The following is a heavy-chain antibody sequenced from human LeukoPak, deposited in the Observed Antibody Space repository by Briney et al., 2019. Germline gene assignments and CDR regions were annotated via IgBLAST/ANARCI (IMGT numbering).Heavy chain of an antibody. CDR3: AREVRGYYFDY. CDR2: ISSGGNT. CDR1: GFIVSSNY. J-gene: IGHJ4*02. V-gene: IGHV3-53*01. Sequence: PGGSLRLSCAASGFIVSSNYMSCVRQAPGKGLEWVSVISSGGNTYYADSVKGRFTISRDNSKNTVFPQMNSLRAEDTAVYYCAREVRGYYFDYWGQGTLVTVSS. D-gene: IGHD3-22*01.